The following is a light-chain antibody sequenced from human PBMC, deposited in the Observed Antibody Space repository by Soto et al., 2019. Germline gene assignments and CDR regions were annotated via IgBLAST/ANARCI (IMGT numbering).Light chain of an antibody. V-gene: IGLV2-14*03. CDR1: NSDVGNSYNF. CDR2: NVS. Sequence: QSALTQPASVSGSPGQSITISCTGTNSDVGNSYNFVSWYQQHPGQAPRLIIHNVSNRPSGVSSRFSGSKSGNTASLAVSGLQADDEAIYYCNSYCTSRSVVFGGGTQLTVL. J-gene: IGLJ2*01. CDR3: NSYCTSRSVV.